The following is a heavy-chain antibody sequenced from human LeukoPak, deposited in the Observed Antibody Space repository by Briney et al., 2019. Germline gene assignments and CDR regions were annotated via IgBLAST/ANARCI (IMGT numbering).Heavy chain of an antibody. J-gene: IGHJ4*02. D-gene: IGHD3-3*01. V-gene: IGHV3-21*01. CDR2: ISSSSSYI. CDR1: GFTFSSYS. Sequence: PGGSLRLSCAASGFTFSSYSMNWVRQAPGKGLEWVSSISSSSSYIYYADSVKGRFTISRDNAKNSLYLQMNSLRAEDTAVYYCARGVFGVVRRGKPTASFDYWGQGTLVTVSS. CDR3: ARGVFGVVRRGKPTASFDY.